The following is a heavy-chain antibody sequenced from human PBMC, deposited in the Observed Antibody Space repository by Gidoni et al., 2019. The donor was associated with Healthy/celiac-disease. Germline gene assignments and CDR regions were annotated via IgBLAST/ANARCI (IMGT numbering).Heavy chain of an antibody. CDR1: GGSISSGDYY. Sequence: QVQLQESGPGLVKPSQTLSLTCTVSGGSISSGDYYWSWIRQPPGKGLEWFGYISYSGSTYYNPSLKSRVTIAVDTSKNQFSLKLSSVTAADTAVYYCARVMTTVTTDNAFDIWGQGTMVTVSS. J-gene: IGHJ3*02. CDR3: ARVMTTVTTDNAFDI. V-gene: IGHV4-30-4*01. CDR2: ISYSGST. D-gene: IGHD4-17*01.